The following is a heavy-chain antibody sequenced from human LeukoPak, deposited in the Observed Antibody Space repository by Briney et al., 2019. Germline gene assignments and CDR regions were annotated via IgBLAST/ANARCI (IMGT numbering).Heavy chain of an antibody. D-gene: IGHD1-26*01. J-gene: IGHJ5*02. CDR2: IIPIFGTA. CDR3: ARRWELLGNWFDP. Sequence: SVKVSCKASGGTLSSYAISWVRQAPGQGLEWMGGIIPIFGTANYAQKFQGRVTITADESTSTAYMELSSLRSEDTAVYYCARRWELLGNWFDPWGQGTLVTVSS. CDR1: GGTLSSYA. V-gene: IGHV1-69*01.